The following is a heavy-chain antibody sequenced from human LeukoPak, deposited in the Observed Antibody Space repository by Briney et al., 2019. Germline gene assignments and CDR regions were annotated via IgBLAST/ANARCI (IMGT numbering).Heavy chain of an antibody. CDR2: INPNSGGT. V-gene: IGHV1-2*02. Sequence: ASVKVSCKASGYTFTGHYMHWVRQAPGQGLEWMGWINPNSGGTNYAQKFQGRVTMTRDTSISTAYMELSRLRSDDTAVYYCARVGMYSSSWYDDWGQGTLVTVSS. D-gene: IGHD6-13*01. J-gene: IGHJ4*02. CDR3: ARVGMYSSSWYDD. CDR1: GYTFTGHY.